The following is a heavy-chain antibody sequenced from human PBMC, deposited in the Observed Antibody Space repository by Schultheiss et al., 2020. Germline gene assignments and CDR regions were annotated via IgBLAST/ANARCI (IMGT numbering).Heavy chain of an antibody. Sequence: GGSLRLSCAASGFTFSDYYMSWIRQAPGKGLEWVSYISSSGSTIYYADSVKGRFTISRDNAKNSLYLQMNSLRAEDTAVYYCARDPREHYDFWSVSYYYMDVWGKGTTVTVSS. D-gene: IGHD3-3*01. CDR3: ARDPREHYDFWSVSYYYMDV. CDR2: ISSSGSTI. CDR1: GFTFSDYY. J-gene: IGHJ6*03. V-gene: IGHV3-11*01.